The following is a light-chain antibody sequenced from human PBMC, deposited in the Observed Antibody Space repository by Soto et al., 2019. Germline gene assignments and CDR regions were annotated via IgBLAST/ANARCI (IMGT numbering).Light chain of an antibody. CDR2: GAS. J-gene: IGKJ1*01. Sequence: EIVLTQSPATLAVSPGERATLSCRASQSVRINVAWYQQKPGQAPRLLIYGASTRATGIPARFSGCGSGTEFTLTISSLQSEDFAVYYCQQYNNGPPWTFGQGTKVDNK. CDR1: QSVRIN. CDR3: QQYNNGPPWT. V-gene: IGKV3-15*01.